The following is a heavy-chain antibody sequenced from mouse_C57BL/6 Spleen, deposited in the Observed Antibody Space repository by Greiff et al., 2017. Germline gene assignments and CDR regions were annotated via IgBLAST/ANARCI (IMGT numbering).Heavy chain of an antibody. D-gene: IGHD2-3*01. CDR1: GYTFTSYW. CDR3: ARRSGWLLHYFDY. CDR2: IDPSDSYT. J-gene: IGHJ2*01. Sequence: QVQLQQPGAELVMPGASVKLSCKASGYTFTSYWMHWVKQRPGQGLEWIGEIDPSDSYTNYNQKFKGKSTLTVDKSSSTAYLQLSSLTSEDSAVYYCARRSGWLLHYFDYWGQGTTLTVSS. V-gene: IGHV1-69*01.